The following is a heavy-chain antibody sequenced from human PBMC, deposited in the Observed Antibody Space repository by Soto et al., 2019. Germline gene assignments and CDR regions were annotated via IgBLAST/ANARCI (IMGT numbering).Heavy chain of an antibody. D-gene: IGHD6-19*01. J-gene: IGHJ6*02. Sequence: QVQLVQSGAEVKKPGASVTVSCKTSGYTFSNYGINWVRQAPGQVLGWRSWISGYNGNTNYAQTVQGRVTMTTDTTTGTVDMEMRSLKSYDTAIYYCSTFITVGGWFAPNYYPGMEVWGQGTKVTV. CDR3: STFITVGGWFAPNYYPGMEV. CDR1: GYTFSNYG. V-gene: IGHV1-18*01. CDR2: ISGYNGNT.